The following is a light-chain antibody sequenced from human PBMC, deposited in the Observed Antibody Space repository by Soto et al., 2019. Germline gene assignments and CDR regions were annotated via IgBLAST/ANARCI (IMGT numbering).Light chain of an antibody. Sequence: EIVMTQSPATLSVSRGERATLSCRANQAISSNLAWYQQKHGQAPRLLIYGASTRATGIPNRFSGSGSGTEFALAISILQSEDFAVYYCHRYNNWPHTFGQGTKVDIK. J-gene: IGKJ2*01. CDR2: GAS. CDR1: QAISSN. CDR3: HRYNNWPHT. V-gene: IGKV3-15*01.